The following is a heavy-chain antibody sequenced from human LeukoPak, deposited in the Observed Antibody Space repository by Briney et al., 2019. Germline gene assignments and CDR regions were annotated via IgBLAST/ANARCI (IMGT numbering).Heavy chain of an antibody. CDR2: INPSGCST. CDR3: ARDSSIPYYYDSSGYPRKLNWFDP. CDR1: GYTFTSYY. V-gene: IGHV1-46*01. D-gene: IGHD3-22*01. Sequence: ASVKVSCKASGYTFTSYYMHWVRQAPGQGLEWRGIINPSGCSTSYAQKFQGRVTMTRDTSTSTVYMELSSLRSEDTAVYYCARDSSIPYYYDSSGYPRKLNWFDPRGQGTLVTVSS. J-gene: IGHJ5*02.